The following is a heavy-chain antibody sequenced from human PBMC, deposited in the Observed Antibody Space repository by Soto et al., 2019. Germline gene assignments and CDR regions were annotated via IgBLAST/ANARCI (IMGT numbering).Heavy chain of an antibody. CDR1: GGTFSSYA. Sequence: QVQLVQSGAEVKKPGSSVKVSCKASGGTFSSYAISWVRQAPGQGLEWMGGIIPIFGTANYAQKFQGRVTITADESTSTAYMELSSLRSEDTAVYYCATAQPYYYYRSGPRRYWYFELWGRGTLVTVSS. CDR2: IIPIFGTA. V-gene: IGHV1-69*01. CDR3: ATAQPYYYYRSGPRRYWYFEL. D-gene: IGHD3-22*01. J-gene: IGHJ2*01.